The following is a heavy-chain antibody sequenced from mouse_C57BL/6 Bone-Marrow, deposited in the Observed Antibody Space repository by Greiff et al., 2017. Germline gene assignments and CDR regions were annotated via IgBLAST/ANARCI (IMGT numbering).Heavy chain of an antibody. CDR3: ARYYYGSTFFDY. V-gene: IGHV1-42*01. Sequence: VQLQQSGPELVKPGASVKISCKASGYSFTGYYMNWVKQSPEKSLEWIGEINPSTGGTTYNQKFKAKATLTVDKSSSTAYMQLKSLTSEDSAVDYCARYYYGSTFFDYWGKGTTRTVAS. CDR2: INPSTGGT. D-gene: IGHD1-1*01. J-gene: IGHJ2*01. CDR1: GYSFTGYY.